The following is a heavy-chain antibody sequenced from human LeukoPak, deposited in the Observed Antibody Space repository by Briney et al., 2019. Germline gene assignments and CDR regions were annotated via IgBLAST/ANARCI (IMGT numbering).Heavy chain of an antibody. J-gene: IGHJ6*02. D-gene: IGHD3-16*01. CDR1: GFTFSSYW. Sequence: GGSLRLSCAASGFTFSSYWMNWARQAPGKGLEWVAGINHNGNVNYYVDSVKGRFTISRDNAKNSLYLQMSNLRAEDTAVYYCARVGVMATVNGYRYHSLDVWGQGTTVAVSS. CDR3: ARVGVMATVNGYRYHSLDV. CDR2: INHNGNVN. V-gene: IGHV3-7*03.